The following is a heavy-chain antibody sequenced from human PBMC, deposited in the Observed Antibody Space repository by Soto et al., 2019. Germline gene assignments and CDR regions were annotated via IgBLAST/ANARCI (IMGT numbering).Heavy chain of an antibody. CDR1: GYTFTDLY. CDR2: IDPRSGAS. J-gene: IGHJ4*02. CDR3: ARDSYGALDY. Sequence: QAQLVQSGADVKRQGTSVRVSCKPSGYTFTDLYIHWVRLAPGLGLEWMGWIDPRSGASRKTQKFQGRFTLTRDTSTTTVYMELFSMRADDPAVYYCARDSYGALDYWGQGTQVTVS. D-gene: IGHD3-16*01. V-gene: IGHV1-2*02.